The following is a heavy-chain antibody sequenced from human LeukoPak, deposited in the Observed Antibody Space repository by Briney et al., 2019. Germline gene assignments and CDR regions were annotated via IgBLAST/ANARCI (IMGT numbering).Heavy chain of an antibody. D-gene: IGHD3-10*02. CDR3: AELGITMIGGV. V-gene: IGHV3-9*01. J-gene: IGHJ6*04. Sequence: GGSLRLSCAASGFTFDDYAMHWVRQAPGKGLEWVSGISWNSGSIGYADSVKGRFTISRDNSKNTLYLQMNSLRAEDTAVYYCAELGITMIGGVWGKGTTVTISS. CDR1: GFTFDDYA. CDR2: ISWNSGSI.